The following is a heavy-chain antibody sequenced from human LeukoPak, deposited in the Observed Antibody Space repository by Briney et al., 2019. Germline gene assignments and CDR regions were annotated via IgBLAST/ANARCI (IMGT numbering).Heavy chain of an antibody. Sequence: PSETLSLTCTVSRGSISSYYWTWIRQPPGKGLEWLGHMDDRGDSNYNPSLKGRGSISVDTSKNQFSLKLRSVTAADTAVYYCARDSRYDSGWFDDGMDVWGPGTTVTVSS. CDR3: ARDSRYDSGWFDDGMDV. CDR1: RGSISSYY. CDR2: MDDRGDS. D-gene: IGHD6-13*01. J-gene: IGHJ6*02. V-gene: IGHV4-59*01.